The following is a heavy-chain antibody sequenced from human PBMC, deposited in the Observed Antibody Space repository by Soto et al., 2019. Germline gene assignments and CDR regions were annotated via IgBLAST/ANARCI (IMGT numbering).Heavy chain of an antibody. CDR2: IIPIFGTA. J-gene: IGHJ6*02. V-gene: IGHV1-69*01. CDR3: ASYCSGGSCYHYYYYCLDD. D-gene: IGHD2-15*01. Sequence: QVQLVQSGAEVKTPGSSVKVSCKASGGTFSSYAISWVRQAPGQGLEWMGGIIPIFGTANYAQKFQGRVTITADESTSTASRELGSLRAANTAMYYCASYCSGGSCYHYYYYCLDDWGQGTTVTVSS. CDR1: GGTFSSYA.